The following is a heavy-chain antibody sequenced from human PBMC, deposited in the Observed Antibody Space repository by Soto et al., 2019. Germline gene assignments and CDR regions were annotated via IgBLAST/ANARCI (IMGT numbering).Heavy chain of an antibody. V-gene: IGHV2-5*01. CDR2: IYWNDDK. D-gene: IGHD5-18*01. CDR1: GFSLSTVGVG. J-gene: IGHJ4*02. CDR3: AHRRNYTLWASPVKC. Sequence: SGTTLVNPTQTLTLTCTFSGFSLSTVGVGVGWIRQPPGKALEWLALIYWNDDKRYSPSLKSRLTITKDTSKNQVVLTMTNMDPVDTATDYCAHRRNYTLWASPVKCWGQGTPDIVS.